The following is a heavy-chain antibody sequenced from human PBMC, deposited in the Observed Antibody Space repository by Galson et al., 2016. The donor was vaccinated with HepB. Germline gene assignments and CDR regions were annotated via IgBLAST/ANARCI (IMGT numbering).Heavy chain of an antibody. J-gene: IGHJ6*03. V-gene: IGHV3-7*03. CDR3: ASERHCGDFFVYYYMDL. CDR1: GFTFSGYW. D-gene: IGHD4-17*01. Sequence: SLRLSCAASGFTFSGYWLTWVRQAPGKGLEWVAYLPLDGVDKDYVESVKGRFIISRDSAKNSLYLQMNSLRVEDTAVYYCASERHCGDFFVYYYMDLWGKGTTVTVSS. CDR2: LPLDGVDK.